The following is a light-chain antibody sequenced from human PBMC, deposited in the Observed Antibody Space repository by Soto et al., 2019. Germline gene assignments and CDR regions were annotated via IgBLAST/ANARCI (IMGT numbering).Light chain of an antibody. V-gene: IGLV2-14*01. J-gene: IGLJ1*01. CDR2: AVS. CDR1: RSDVGGYNY. CDR3: SSYTSNSTQV. Sequence: QSVLTQPASVSGSPGQSVTISCTGTRSDVGGYNYVSWYQQHPGKAPKLMIYAVSNRPSGVSIRFSGSKSGNTASLTISGLQAEDEADYYCSSYTSNSTQVFGTGTKVTVL.